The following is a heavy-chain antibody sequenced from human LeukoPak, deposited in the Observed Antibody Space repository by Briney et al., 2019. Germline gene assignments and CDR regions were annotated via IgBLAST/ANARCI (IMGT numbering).Heavy chain of an antibody. CDR2: FDPEDGET. V-gene: IGHV1-24*01. Sequence: ASVKVSCKASGGTFSSYAISWVRQAPGKGLEWMGGFDPEDGETIYAQKFQGRVTMTEDTSTDTAYMELSSLRSEDTAVYYCATAPYDYVWGSYRPFDYWGQGTLVTVSS. D-gene: IGHD3-16*02. CDR1: GGTFSSYA. CDR3: ATAPYDYVWGSYRPFDY. J-gene: IGHJ4*02.